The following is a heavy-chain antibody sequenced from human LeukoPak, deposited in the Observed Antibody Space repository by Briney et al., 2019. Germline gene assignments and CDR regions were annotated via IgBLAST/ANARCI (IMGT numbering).Heavy chain of an antibody. V-gene: IGHV3-48*01. J-gene: IGHJ5*01. Sequence: PGGSLRLSCAASGFTFSSYSMNWVRQAPGKGLEWVSYISSSSSTIYYADSVKGRFTISRDNAKNSLYLQMNSLRAEDTAVYYCARGGLIGVARDTNWLDPWGQGTLVTVSS. CDR2: ISSSSSTI. CDR3: ARGGLIGVARDTNWLDP. D-gene: IGHD6-19*01. CDR1: GFTFSSYS.